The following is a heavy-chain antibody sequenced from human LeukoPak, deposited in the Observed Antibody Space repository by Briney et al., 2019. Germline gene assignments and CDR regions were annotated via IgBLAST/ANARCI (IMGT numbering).Heavy chain of an antibody. V-gene: IGHV3-15*07. D-gene: IGHD3-22*01. Sequence: GGSLRLSCATSGVTFSNAWMNWVRQAPGKGLEWVGRIRSNSDGGTIDYAAPVKGRFTLSRDDSKTTLYLQMNSLQTEDTAVYYCATDFYDSTWGQGTLVTVSS. CDR1: GVTFSNAW. CDR2: IRSNSDGGTI. J-gene: IGHJ5*02. CDR3: ATDFYDST.